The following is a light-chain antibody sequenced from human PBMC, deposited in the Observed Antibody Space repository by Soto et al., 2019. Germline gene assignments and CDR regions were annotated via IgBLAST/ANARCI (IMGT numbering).Light chain of an antibody. CDR1: QSVRNY. CDR2: DVS. V-gene: IGKV3-11*01. J-gene: IGKJ4*02. CDR3: QQRSFWPPFT. Sequence: EIVLTQSPATLSLSPGERATLSCRTSQSVRNYLAWYQQKPGQAPRLLIYDVSNRATGIPARFSGSGSGTDFTLTITSLEPGGFAVYYCQQRSFWPPFTFGGGTKGEIK.